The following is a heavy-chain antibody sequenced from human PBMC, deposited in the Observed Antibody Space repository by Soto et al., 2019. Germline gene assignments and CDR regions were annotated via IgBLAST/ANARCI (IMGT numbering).Heavy chain of an antibody. CDR3: TTDAFAGRPRSNQYYAMDV. D-gene: IGHD6-6*01. Sequence: EVHLVESGGGLVKPGGSLRLSCAASDFSFTHAWLTWVRQAPGRGLEWVGRIKSQTDDGTTAYAAPVTGRFSISRDDSKKMLYLQMNGLKSEDTGVYYCTTDAFAGRPRSNQYYAMDVWGQGTAVTVSS. CDR1: DFSFTHAW. V-gene: IGHV3-15*07. CDR2: IKSQTDDGTT. J-gene: IGHJ6*02.